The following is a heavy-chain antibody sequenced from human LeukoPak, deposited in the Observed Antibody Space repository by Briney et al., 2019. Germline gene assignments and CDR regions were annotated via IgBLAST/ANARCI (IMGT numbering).Heavy chain of an antibody. J-gene: IGHJ3*02. V-gene: IGHV4-4*07. CDR1: GGSISSYY. Sequence: SETLSLTCTVSGGSISSYYWSWIRQPAGKGLEWIGHIYTSGSTNYNPSLKSRVTMSVDTSKNQFSLKLSSVTAADTAVYYCARCESDYDFWSGSNDAFDIWGQGTMVTVSS. D-gene: IGHD3-3*01. CDR2: IYTSGST. CDR3: ARCESDYDFWSGSNDAFDI.